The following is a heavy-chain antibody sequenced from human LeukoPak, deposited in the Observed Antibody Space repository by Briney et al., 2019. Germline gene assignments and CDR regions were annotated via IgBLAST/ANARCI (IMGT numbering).Heavy chain of an antibody. D-gene: IGHD1-26*01. Sequence: SETLSLTCTVSGGSISSSSYYWGWIRQPPGKGLEWIGSIYYSGSTYYNPSLKSRVTISVDTSKNQFSLQLNSVTPEDTAVYYCTRGAPVGSSNYWGQGTLVTVSS. CDR1: GGSISSSSYY. J-gene: IGHJ4*02. CDR3: TRGAPVGSSNY. V-gene: IGHV4-39*07. CDR2: IYYSGST.